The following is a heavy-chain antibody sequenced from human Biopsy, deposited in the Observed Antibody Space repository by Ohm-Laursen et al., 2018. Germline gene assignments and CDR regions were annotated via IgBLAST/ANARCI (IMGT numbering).Heavy chain of an antibody. CDR1: GGSISSYY. CDR3: ARDRGFYSDRTVPGYFDL. J-gene: IGHJ2*01. D-gene: IGHD3-22*01. V-gene: IGHV4-59*01. CDR2: VYHTGST. Sequence: SETLSLTWTVSGGSISSYYWSWIRQPPGKGLEYIGYVYHTGSTDYNPSLKSRATISVDTSKNHFSLRLRSVTPADTAIYYCARDRGFYSDRTVPGYFDLWGRGTLVTVSS.